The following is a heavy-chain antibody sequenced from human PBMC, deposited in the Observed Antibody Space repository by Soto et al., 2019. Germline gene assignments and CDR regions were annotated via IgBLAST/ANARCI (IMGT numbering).Heavy chain of an antibody. Sequence: QVQLVESGGGVVQPGRSLRLSCAASGFTFSSYAMHWVRQAPGKGLEWVAVISYDGSNKYYADSVKGRFTISRDNSKNTLYLQMNSLRAEDTAVYYCAREDGDYVLSPLFDPWCQGTLVTVSS. CDR1: GFTFSSYA. CDR2: ISYDGSNK. J-gene: IGHJ5*02. D-gene: IGHD4-17*01. CDR3: AREDGDYVLSPLFDP. V-gene: IGHV3-30-3*01.